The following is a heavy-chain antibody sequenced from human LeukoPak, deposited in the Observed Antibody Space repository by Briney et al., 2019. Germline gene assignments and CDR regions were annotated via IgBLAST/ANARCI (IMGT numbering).Heavy chain of an antibody. V-gene: IGHV3-66*03. D-gene: IGHD1-26*01. CDR2: IYSDNT. CDR1: GFTVSSKS. J-gene: IGHJ1*01. CDR3: ARDRYSGSYYAEYFQH. Sequence: GGSLRLSCTVSGFTVSSKSMSWVRQAPGKGLEGVSFIYSDNTHYADSAKGRFTISRDNSNNQLYLQMNSLRAEDTAVYYCARDRYSGSYYAEYFQHWGQGTLVTVSS.